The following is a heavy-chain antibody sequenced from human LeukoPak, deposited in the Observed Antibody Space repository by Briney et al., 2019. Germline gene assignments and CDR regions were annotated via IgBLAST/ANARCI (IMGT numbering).Heavy chain of an antibody. CDR1: GYSFTSYA. CDR3: ARGRVDFDY. Sequence: ASVKVSCRASGYSFTSYAISWVRQAPGQGREWMAWISAYNGETNYAEKLQGRVTMTTDRSTRTAYMELRSLRSDDTAVYYCARGRVDFDYWGQGTLVTVSS. CDR2: ISAYNGET. V-gene: IGHV1-18*01. J-gene: IGHJ4*02.